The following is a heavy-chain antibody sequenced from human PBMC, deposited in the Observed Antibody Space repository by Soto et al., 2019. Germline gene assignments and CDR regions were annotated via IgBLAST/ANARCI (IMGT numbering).Heavy chain of an antibody. J-gene: IGHJ6*03. Sequence: QVQLQESGPGLVKPSETLSITCTVSGGSISSYYWSWIRQPPGKGLEWIGYIYYSGSTNYNPSLKSRVTISVDTSKNQFSLKLSSVTAADTAVYYCARSDDPSRKRYYYYYYMDVWVKGTTVTVSS. D-gene: IGHD6-13*01. CDR2: IYYSGST. CDR3: ARSDDPSRKRYYYYYYMDV. V-gene: IGHV4-59*08. CDR1: GGSISSYY.